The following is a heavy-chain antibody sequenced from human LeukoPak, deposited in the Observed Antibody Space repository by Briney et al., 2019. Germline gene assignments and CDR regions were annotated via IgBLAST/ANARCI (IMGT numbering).Heavy chain of an antibody. V-gene: IGHV1-2*02. J-gene: IGHJ4*02. CDR2: INPNSGVT. CDR3: ARGNVGPYDNSGYYSFDY. D-gene: IGHD3-22*01. CDR1: GYTFTAYY. Sequence: PSVKLSCKASGYTFTAYYMHWVRQAPGHRLEGMGWINPNSGVTHYAQMFQGRVTMTRDTSISTAYMELSRLRSDDTAVYYCARGNVGPYDNSGYYSFDYWGQGTLVTVSS.